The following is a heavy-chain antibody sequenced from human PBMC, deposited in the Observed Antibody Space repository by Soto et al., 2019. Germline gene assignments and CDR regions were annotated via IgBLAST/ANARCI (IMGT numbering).Heavy chain of an antibody. J-gene: IGHJ6*02. CDR3: ARIKGSSSWPRDYYYGMDV. V-gene: IGHV2-70*01. Sequence: GSGPTLVKPTQTLTLTCTFSGFSLSTSGMCVSWIRQPPGKALEWLALIDWDDDKYYSTSLKTRLTISKDTSKNQVVLTMTNMDPVDTATYYCARIKGSSSWPRDYYYGMDVWGQGTTVTVSS. CDR1: GFSLSTSGMC. D-gene: IGHD6-13*01. CDR2: IDWDDDK.